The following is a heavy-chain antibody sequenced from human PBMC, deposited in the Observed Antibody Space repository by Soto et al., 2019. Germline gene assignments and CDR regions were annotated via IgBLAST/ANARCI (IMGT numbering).Heavy chain of an antibody. CDR3: ARQPVLVDY. V-gene: IGHV4-34*01. D-gene: IGHD6-13*01. J-gene: IGHJ4*02. CDR1: GGAFRGYY. Sequence: SETLSLTCAVYGGAFRGYYWSWIRQPPGKGLEWIGSIYYSGSTYYNPSLKSRVTISVDTSKNQFSLKLSSVTAADTAVYYCARQPVLVDYWGQGTLVTVSS. CDR2: IYYSGST.